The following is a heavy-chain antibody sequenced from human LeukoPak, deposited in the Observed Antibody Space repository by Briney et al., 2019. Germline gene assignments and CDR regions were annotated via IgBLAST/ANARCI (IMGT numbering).Heavy chain of an antibody. CDR3: ATARTIFGVVIENGY. CDR1: GYTFTGYY. V-gene: IGHV1-2*02. D-gene: IGHD3-3*01. J-gene: IGHJ4*02. CDR2: INPNSGGT. Sequence: ASVKVSCKASGYTFTGYYMHWVRQAPGQGLEWMGWINPNSGGTDYAQKFQGGVTMTRDTSISTAYMELSRLRSDDTAVYYCATARTIFGVVIENGYWGQGTLVTVSS.